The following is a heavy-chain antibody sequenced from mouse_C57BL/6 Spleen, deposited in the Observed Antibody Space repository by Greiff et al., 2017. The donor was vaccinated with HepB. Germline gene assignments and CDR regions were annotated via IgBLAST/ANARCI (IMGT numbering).Heavy chain of an antibody. D-gene: IGHD1-1*01. J-gene: IGHJ2*01. CDR3: ARHGITTVVADY. Sequence: EVQVVESGGDLVKPGGSLKLSCAASGFTFSSYGMSWVRQTPDKRLEWVATISSGGSYTYYPDSVKGRFTISRDNAKNTLYLQMSSLKSEDTAMYYCARHGITTVVADYWGQGTTLTVSS. V-gene: IGHV5-6*01. CDR1: GFTFSSYG. CDR2: ISSGGSYT.